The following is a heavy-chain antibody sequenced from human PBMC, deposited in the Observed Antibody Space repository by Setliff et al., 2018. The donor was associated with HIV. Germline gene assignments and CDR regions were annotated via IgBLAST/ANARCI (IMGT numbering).Heavy chain of an antibody. CDR1: GYTFSTYN. CDR3: ARAPQIFTAYSYAYPHFDH. J-gene: IGHJ4*02. CDR2: ISTAFGNI. D-gene: IGHD5-18*01. V-gene: IGHV1-18*01. Sequence: ASVKVSCKASGYTFSTYNMDWVRQAPGQGLEWMGSISTAFGNIDFAQKFQDRVTMTTDTATSTVYMELRNLTKDDTAVYYCARAPQIFTAYSYAYPHFDHWGQGTLVTVSS.